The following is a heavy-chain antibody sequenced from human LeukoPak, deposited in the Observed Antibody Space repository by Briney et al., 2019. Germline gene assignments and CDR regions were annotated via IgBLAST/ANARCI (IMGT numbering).Heavy chain of an antibody. CDR1: GGTFSSYA. D-gene: IGHD3-22*01. CDR2: INPNSGGT. CDR3: AREIVVVIYAFDI. J-gene: IGHJ3*02. V-gene: IGHV1-2*02. Sequence: ASVKVSCKASGGTFSSYAISWVRQAPGQGLEWMGWINPNSGGTNYAQKFQGRVTMTRDTSISTAYMELSRLRSDDTAVYYCAREIVVVIYAFDIWGQGTMVTVSS.